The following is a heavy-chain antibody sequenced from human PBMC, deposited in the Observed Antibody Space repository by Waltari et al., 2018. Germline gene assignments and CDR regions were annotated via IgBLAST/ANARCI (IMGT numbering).Heavy chain of an antibody. CDR2: VDYPATT. V-gene: IGHV4-34*02. CDR3: ARGGVPDYYGSGSPYRNWFDP. CDR1: GGTFSGYH. J-gene: IGHJ5*02. D-gene: IGHD3-10*01. Sequence: QVQLKEWGAGSLKPSETLSLTCAVSGGTFSGYHWTWIRQPPGRGPEWIGGVDYPATTNYNSSLNSRVTMSIDASKSQFSLILKSVTAADTAVYYCARGGVPDYYGSGSPYRNWFDPWGQGIMVTVSS.